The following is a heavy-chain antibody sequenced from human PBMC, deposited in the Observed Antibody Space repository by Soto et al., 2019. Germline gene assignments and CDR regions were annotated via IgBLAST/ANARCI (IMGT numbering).Heavy chain of an antibody. D-gene: IGHD3-3*01. J-gene: IGHJ6*02. Sequence: SETLSLTCTVSGGSISSVDYYWSWIRQPPGKGLEWIGYIYYSGSTYYNPSLKSRVTISVDTSKNQFSLKLSSVTAADTAVYSCPGPYYDFWSGSNYGMDVWGQGTTVTVSS. CDR3: PGPYYDFWSGSNYGMDV. V-gene: IGHV4-30-4*01. CDR1: GGSISSVDYY. CDR2: IYYSGST.